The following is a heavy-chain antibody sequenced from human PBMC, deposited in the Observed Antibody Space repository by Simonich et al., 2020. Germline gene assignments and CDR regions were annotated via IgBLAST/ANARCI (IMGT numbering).Heavy chain of an antibody. V-gene: IGHV3-21*01. CDR3: ARWIAVAGTGAYGMDV. CDR1: GFTFSSYS. J-gene: IGHJ6*02. D-gene: IGHD6-19*01. CDR2: ISSISSYI. Sequence: EVQLVESGGGLVKPGGSLRLSCAASGFTFSSYSMNWVRQAPGKGLEWVSSISSISSYIYYVDSVKGRFTITRDNAKNSLYLQMNSLRAEDTAVYYCARWIAVAGTGAYGMDVWGQGTTVTVSS.